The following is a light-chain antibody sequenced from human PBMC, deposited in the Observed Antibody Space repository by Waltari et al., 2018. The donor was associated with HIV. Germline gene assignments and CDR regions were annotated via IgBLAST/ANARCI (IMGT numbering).Light chain of an antibody. J-gene: IGLJ3*02. CDR3: AAWDDSLSGRV. V-gene: IGLV1-47*01. CDR2: RKN. Sequence: QSVPTPAPSASGTTGPGVPISWSGSCSHVGRHDVIWYQQLPGTAPKHLIYRKNQRPSGVPDRFSGSKSGTSASLAISGLRSEDEADYYCAAWDDSLSGRVFGGGTKLTVL. CDR1: CSHVGRHD.